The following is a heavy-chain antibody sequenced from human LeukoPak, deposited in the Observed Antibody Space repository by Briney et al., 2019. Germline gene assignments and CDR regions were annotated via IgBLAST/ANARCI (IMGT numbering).Heavy chain of an antibody. Sequence: KPSETLSLTCTVSGGSISSSSYYWGWIRQPPGKGLEWIGSIYYSGSTYYNPSLKSRVTISVDTSKNQFSLKLSSVTAADTAVYYCARGDRWLVQVDYWGQGTLVTVSS. D-gene: IGHD6-19*01. V-gene: IGHV4-39*07. J-gene: IGHJ4*02. CDR3: ARGDRWLVQVDY. CDR1: GGSISSSSYY. CDR2: IYYSGST.